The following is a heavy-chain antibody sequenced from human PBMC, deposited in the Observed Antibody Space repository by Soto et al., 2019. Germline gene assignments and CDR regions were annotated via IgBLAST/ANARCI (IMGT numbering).Heavy chain of an antibody. V-gene: IGHV4-59*12. D-gene: IGHD3-3*01. J-gene: IGHJ6*02. Sequence: SETLSLTCTVSGGSISSYYWSWIRQPPGKGLEWIGDINYSGSTNYNPSLKSRVTISVDTSKNQFSLKLSSVTAADTAVYYCARLDFWSGYPPLDYYYYYGMDVWGQGTTVTVSS. CDR1: GGSISSYY. CDR3: ARLDFWSGYPPLDYYYYYGMDV. CDR2: INYSGST.